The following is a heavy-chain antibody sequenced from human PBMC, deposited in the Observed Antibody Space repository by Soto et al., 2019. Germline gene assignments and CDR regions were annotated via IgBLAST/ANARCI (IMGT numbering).Heavy chain of an antibody. J-gene: IGHJ5*02. CDR1: GYTFTRYT. CDR3: ARGIATGQLDP. V-gene: IGHV1-3*01. D-gene: IGHD2-15*01. CDR2: INPDNGNT. Sequence: QVQLVQSGAEVKKPGASVKISCKASGYTFTRYTMNWVRQAPGQRLEWMGWINPDNGNTKSSQKFQDRVIITRDTYASTAYMDLSSLRSEDTAVYYCARGIATGQLDPCGQGTLVTVSS.